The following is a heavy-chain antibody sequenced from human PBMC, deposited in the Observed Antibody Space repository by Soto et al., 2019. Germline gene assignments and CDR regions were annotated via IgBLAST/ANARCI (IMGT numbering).Heavy chain of an antibody. CDR3: ARVHSPSSDDILTGPFDY. V-gene: IGHV1-18*01. CDR2: ISAYNGNT. J-gene: IGHJ4*02. CDR1: GYTFTSYG. D-gene: IGHD3-9*01. Sequence: QVQLVQSGAEVKKPGASVKVSCKASGYTFTSYGISWVRQAPGQGLEWMGWISAYNGNTNYAQKLQGRVTMTTDTSTSTAYMELRSLRSDDTAVYYCARVHSPSSDDILTGPFDYWGQGTLVTVSS.